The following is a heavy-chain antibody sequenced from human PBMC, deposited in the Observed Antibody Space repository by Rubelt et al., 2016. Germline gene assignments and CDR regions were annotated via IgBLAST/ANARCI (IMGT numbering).Heavy chain of an antibody. J-gene: IGHJ4*02. V-gene: IGHV4-59*01. CDR2: IYSSWST. Sequence: QVQLQESGPGLVKPSETLSLTCTVSGGSISSYYWSWIRQPPGKGLAWIGFIYSSWSTNYNPSLKSRVTISVYTHKNQFSLKLSSVTAADTAVYYCARDSRGYDFWSSWGQGTLVTVSS. CDR1: GGSISSYY. D-gene: IGHD3-3*01. CDR3: ARDSRGYDFWSS.